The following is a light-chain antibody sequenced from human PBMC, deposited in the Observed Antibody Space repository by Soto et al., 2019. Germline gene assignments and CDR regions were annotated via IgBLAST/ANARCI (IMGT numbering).Light chain of an antibody. CDR3: QQRSNWPPIT. J-gene: IGKJ5*01. CDR1: QSVSNY. V-gene: IGKV3-11*01. CDR2: DAS. Sequence: EIVLTQSPATLSLSPGEGAILSCRASQSVSNYLAWYQQKPGQAPRLLIYDASNRVPGIPARFSGSGSGTDFTLTISSLEPEDFAVYYCQQRSNWPPITFGQGTRLEIK.